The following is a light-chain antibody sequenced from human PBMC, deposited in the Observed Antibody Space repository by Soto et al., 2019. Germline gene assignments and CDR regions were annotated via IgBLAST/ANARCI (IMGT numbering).Light chain of an antibody. CDR3: QQYNSYWT. J-gene: IGKJ1*01. Sequence: DIEMTQSPSTLSASVGDRVTITCRASQSISSWLAWYQQKPGKAPKLLIYKASSLESGVPSRFSGSGSGTEFTLAISSLQPDDFVTYYCQQYNSYWTFGQGTKVETK. CDR2: KAS. V-gene: IGKV1-5*03. CDR1: QSISSW.